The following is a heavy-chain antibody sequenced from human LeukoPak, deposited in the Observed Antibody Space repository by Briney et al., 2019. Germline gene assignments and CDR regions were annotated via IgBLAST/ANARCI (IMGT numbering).Heavy chain of an antibody. Sequence: SVKVSCKASGGTFSSYAISWVRQAPGQGLEWMGRIIPILGIANYAQKFQGRVTITADKSTSTAYMELSSLRSEDTAVYYCASVLRYYYYGMDVWGQGTTVTVSS. J-gene: IGHJ6*02. CDR3: ASVLRYYYYGMDV. CDR2: IIPILGIA. CDR1: GGTFSSYA. V-gene: IGHV1-69*04.